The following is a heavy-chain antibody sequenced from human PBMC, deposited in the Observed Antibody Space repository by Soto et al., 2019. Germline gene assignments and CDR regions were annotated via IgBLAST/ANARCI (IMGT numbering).Heavy chain of an antibody. J-gene: IGHJ4*02. D-gene: IGHD3-9*01. CDR3: AKGDILTGSKEGWDY. CDR2: IDGSGAGA. V-gene: IGHV3-23*01. Sequence: EVQLLESGGGLVQPGGSLRLSCAASGFTFRSYAVSWVRQAPGRGLECVSSIDGSGAGAYYADSVKGRFTISRDNTKNTLDVQMNSMRAEDTAVYYCAKGDILTGSKEGWDYWGQGTLVTVSS. CDR1: GFTFRSYA.